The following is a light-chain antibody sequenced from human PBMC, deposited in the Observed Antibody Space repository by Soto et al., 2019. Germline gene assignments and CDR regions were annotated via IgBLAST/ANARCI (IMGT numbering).Light chain of an antibody. CDR1: QSLSNY. V-gene: IGKV3-11*01. CDR3: QQRANWPIT. J-gene: IGKJ5*01. Sequence: EIVLTQSPDTLSLSPGERATLSCRASQSLSNYLAWYQQKPGQAPRLLIYDASERATGIPARFSGGGSETDFTLTITSLEPEDFGVYYCQQRANWPITFGQGTRLEI. CDR2: DAS.